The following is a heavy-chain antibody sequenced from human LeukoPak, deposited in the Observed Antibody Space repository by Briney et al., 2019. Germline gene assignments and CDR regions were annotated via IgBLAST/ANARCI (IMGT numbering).Heavy chain of an antibody. CDR2: IKQDGSEK. J-gene: IGHJ3*02. D-gene: IGHD6-19*01. CDR3: ATLTSGWDDAFDI. V-gene: IGHV3-7*03. Sequence: GGSLRLSCAASGFTFSSYWMSWVRQAPGKGLEWVANIKQDGSEKYYVDSVKGRFTISRDNAKNSLYLQMNSLRAEDMALYYCATLTSGWDDAFDIWGQGTMVTVSS. CDR1: GFTFSSYW.